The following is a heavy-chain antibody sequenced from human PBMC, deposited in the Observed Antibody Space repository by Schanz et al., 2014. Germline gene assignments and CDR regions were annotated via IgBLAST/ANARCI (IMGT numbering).Heavy chain of an antibody. CDR2: VTSAYTT. V-gene: IGHV3-23*01. Sequence: EVQVLESGGGLVQPGGSLRLSCVGSGFTFGTRTMGWVRQAPGQGLEWVSTVTSAYTTYYADSVKGRFTISRDNSKNTLYLQMNSLRAEDTAVYYCAKGNTEARLFDFWGQGTLVTVSS. D-gene: IGHD6-6*01. J-gene: IGHJ4*02. CDR3: AKGNTEARLFDF. CDR1: GFTFGTRT.